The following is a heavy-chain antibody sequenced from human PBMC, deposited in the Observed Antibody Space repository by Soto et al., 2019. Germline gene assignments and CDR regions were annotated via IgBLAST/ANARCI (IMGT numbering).Heavy chain of an antibody. D-gene: IGHD1-26*01. V-gene: IGHV1-18*01. CDR2: ISGYNGNT. CDR3: ASRVGATRYYYYGMDV. CDR1: GYTFTSYG. Sequence: ASVKVSCKASGYTFTSYGISWVRQAPGQGLEWMGWISGYNGNTNYAQKFQGRVTMTTDTSTSTAYMELRSLRSDDTAVYYCASRVGATRYYYYGMDVWGQGTTVTVSS. J-gene: IGHJ6*02.